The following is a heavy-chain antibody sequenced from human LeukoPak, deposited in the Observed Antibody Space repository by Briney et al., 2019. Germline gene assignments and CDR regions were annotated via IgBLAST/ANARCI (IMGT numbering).Heavy chain of an antibody. J-gene: IGHJ6*02. CDR3: TKVRLSNLYYYYGMDV. CDR2: ISYSGGST. Sequence: PGGSLRLSCAASGFTFSNYAMSWVRQAPGKGLEWVSAISYSGGSTYYADSVKGRFTISRDNSRNTLYLQMNSLRVADTAVYFCTKVRLSNLYYYYGMDVWGQGTTVTVSS. V-gene: IGHV3-23*01. CDR1: GFTFSNYA. D-gene: IGHD2-21*02.